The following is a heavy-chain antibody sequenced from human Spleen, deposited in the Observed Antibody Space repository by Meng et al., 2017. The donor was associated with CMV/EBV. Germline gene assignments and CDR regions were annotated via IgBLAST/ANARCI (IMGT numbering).Heavy chain of an antibody. Sequence: GESLKISCAACGFPFSRDWMSWVRQAPGRGLEWVSFISGGGRGTYYTDSVKGRFTISRDNSKNTLYLQMNSLRAEDTAVYYCAKALEGFCSSTTCYSYYGMDVWGQGTTVTVSS. J-gene: IGHJ6*01. CDR3: AKALEGFCSSTTCYSYYGMDV. V-gene: IGHV3-23*01. D-gene: IGHD2-2*01. CDR1: GFPFSRDW. CDR2: ISGGGRGT.